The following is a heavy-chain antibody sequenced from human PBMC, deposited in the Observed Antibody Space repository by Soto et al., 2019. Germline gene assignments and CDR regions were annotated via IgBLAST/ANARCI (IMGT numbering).Heavy chain of an antibody. CDR1: GGTFSSYA. V-gene: IGHV1-69*13. CDR3: ARDAKIRYYYYGMDV. D-gene: IGHD2-15*01. CDR2: IIPIFGTA. J-gene: IGHJ6*02. Sequence: ASVKVSCKAPGGTFSSYAISWVRQAPGQGLEWMGGIIPIFGTANYAQKFQGRVTITADESTSTAYMELSSLRSEGTAVYYCARDAKIRYYYYGMDVWGQGTTVTVSS.